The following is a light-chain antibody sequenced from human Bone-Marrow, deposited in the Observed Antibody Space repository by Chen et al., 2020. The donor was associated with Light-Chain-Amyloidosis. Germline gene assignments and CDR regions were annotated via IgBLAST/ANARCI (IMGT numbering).Light chain of an antibody. CDR3: TSYRVMNSIV. CDR2: DVT. Sequence: QSALTHPASVSGSPGQPIPLPCTGTSSDIGDYMYVSWYQHHPGKAPKLIIFDVTKRPSGVSDRFSGSKSGNTASLTISGLQAEDEADYYCTSYRVMNSIVFGTGTKISVL. V-gene: IGLV2-14*03. J-gene: IGLJ1*01. CDR1: SSDIGDYMY.